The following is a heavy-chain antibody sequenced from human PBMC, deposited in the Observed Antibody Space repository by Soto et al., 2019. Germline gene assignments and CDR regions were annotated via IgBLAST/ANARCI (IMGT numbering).Heavy chain of an antibody. J-gene: IGHJ4*02. Sequence: GASVKVSCEACGYTFTSYGISWVRQAPGQGLEWMGWISAYNGNTNYAQKLQGRVTMTTDTSTSTAYMELRSLRSDDTAVYYCARGLLPFYSSSLGVGYWGQGTLVTVSS. V-gene: IGHV1-18*01. CDR2: ISAYNGNT. D-gene: IGHD6-6*01. CDR1: GYTFTSYG. CDR3: ARGLLPFYSSSLGVGY.